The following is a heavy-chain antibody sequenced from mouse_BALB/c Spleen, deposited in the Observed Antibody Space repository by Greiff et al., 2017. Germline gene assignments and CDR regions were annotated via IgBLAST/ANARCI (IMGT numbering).Heavy chain of an antibody. J-gene: IGHJ2*01. Sequence: LVKTGASVQISCKASGYSFTGYYMHWVKQSHGTSLEWIGYISCYNGATSYHKKFKGKATFTVDTASSTAYMQFNSLTSDAAAVYYGARGDFDYWGQGTTLTVSS. CDR2: ISCYNGAT. CDR1: GYSFTGYY. CDR3: ARGDFDY. V-gene: IGHV1S34*01.